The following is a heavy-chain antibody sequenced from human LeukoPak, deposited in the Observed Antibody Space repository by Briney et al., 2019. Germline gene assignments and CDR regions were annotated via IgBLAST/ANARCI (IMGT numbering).Heavy chain of an antibody. J-gene: IGHJ4*02. CDR3: TRDVHGIVGATTIL. V-gene: IGHV3-49*04. D-gene: IGHD1-26*01. Sequence: GGSLRLSGTASGFTFGDYAMAWVRQAPGKGLEWVGFITSKSYGETTEYAASVKGRFTISRDDSKSIAYLQMNSLQIEDTAVYYCTRDVHGIVGATTILWGQGTLVTVSS. CDR2: ITSKSYGETT. CDR1: GFTFGDYA.